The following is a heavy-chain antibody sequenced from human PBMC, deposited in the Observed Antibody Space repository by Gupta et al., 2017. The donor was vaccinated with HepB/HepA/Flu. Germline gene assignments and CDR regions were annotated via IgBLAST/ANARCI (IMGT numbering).Heavy chain of an antibody. Sequence: QVQLVESGGGVVQPGMSLRLSCVVSAFTFNNYAMHWVRQAPGKGMDWVAVISYNGVTKQSADSLRGRFTISRDNSKDTVSLQMNSRRPEDTAVYFCARGNGPNLGSYVDYWGQGTLVTVSS. J-gene: IGHJ4*02. CDR2: ISYNGVTK. CDR1: AFTFNNYA. CDR3: ARGNGPNLGSYVDY. V-gene: IGHV3-30*19. D-gene: IGHD1-1*01.